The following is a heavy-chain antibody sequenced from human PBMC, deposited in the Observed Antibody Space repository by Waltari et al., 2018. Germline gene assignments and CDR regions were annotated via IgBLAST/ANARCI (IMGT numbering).Heavy chain of an antibody. J-gene: IGHJ2*01. Sequence: QVQLQESGPGLVKPSETLSLTCTVSGGSISSYYWSWIRQPPGKGLEWTGHSYYSGSTNSNPSLKSRVTISVDTSKNQSSLKLSSVTAADTAVYYCARDPGVRYFALWGRGTLVTVSS. CDR3: ARDPGVRYFAL. D-gene: IGHD2-8*01. CDR2: SYYSGST. V-gene: IGHV4-59*01. CDR1: GGSISSYY.